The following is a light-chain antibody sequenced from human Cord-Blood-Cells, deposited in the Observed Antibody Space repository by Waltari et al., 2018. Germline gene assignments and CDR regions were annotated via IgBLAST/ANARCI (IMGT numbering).Light chain of an antibody. J-gene: IGLJ1*01. CDR1: RSDVGGDNY. V-gene: IGLV2-14*01. CDR3: SSYTSSSDNYV. Sequence: QSALTQPASVSGSPGQSITISCTGTRSDVGGDNYVSWYQQHPGKAPKLMIYDVSNRPSGVSNRFSGSKSRNTASLTISGLQAEDEADYYCSSYTSSSDNYVFGTGTKVTVL. CDR2: DVS.